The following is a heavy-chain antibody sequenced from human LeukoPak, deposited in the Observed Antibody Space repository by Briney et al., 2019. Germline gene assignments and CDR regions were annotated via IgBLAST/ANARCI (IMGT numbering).Heavy chain of an antibody. CDR3: ARGPHIYYDFWSGTFDP. CDR2: MNPNSGNT. J-gene: IGHJ5*02. CDR1: GYTFTSYD. D-gene: IGHD3-3*01. Sequence: ASVKVSCTASGYTFTSYDINWVRQATGQGLEWMGWMNPNSGNTGYAQKFQGRVTMTRNTSISTAYMELSSLRSEDTAVYYCARGPHIYYDFWSGTFDPWGQGTLVTVSS. V-gene: IGHV1-8*01.